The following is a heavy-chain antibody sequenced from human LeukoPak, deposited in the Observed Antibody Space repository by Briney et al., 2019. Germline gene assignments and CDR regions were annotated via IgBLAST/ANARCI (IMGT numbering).Heavy chain of an antibody. CDR3: ARAVRGKVPAARRATYYMDV. V-gene: IGHV1-46*01. Sequence: ASVKVSCKASGYTFTSYYMHWVRQAPGQGLEWMGIIYPSGGSTSYAQKFQGRVTMTRDTSTSTVYMELSSLRSEDTAVYYCARAVRGKVPAARRATYYMDVWGKGTTVTVSS. J-gene: IGHJ6*03. CDR2: IYPSGGST. CDR1: GYTFTSYY. D-gene: IGHD2-2*01.